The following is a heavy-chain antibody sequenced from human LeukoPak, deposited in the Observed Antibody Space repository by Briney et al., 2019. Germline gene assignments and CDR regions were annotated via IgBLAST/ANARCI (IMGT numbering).Heavy chain of an antibody. Sequence: GGSLRLSCAASGFTVSSNYMSWVRQAPGKGLEWVSVIYSGGSTYYADSVKGRFTISRDNSKNTLYLQMNSLRAEDTAVYYCLIITMVRGVPYWGQGTLVTVSS. CDR2: IYSGGST. V-gene: IGHV3-53*01. D-gene: IGHD3-10*01. CDR1: GFTVSSNY. J-gene: IGHJ4*02. CDR3: LIITMVRGVPY.